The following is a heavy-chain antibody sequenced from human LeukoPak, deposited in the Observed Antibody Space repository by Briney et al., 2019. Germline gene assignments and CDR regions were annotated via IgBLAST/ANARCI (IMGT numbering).Heavy chain of an antibody. CDR2: ISSSSNYI. D-gene: IGHD3-9*01. J-gene: IGHJ6*03. V-gene: IGHV3-21*01. CDR1: GFSFSSYS. Sequence: GGSLRLSCAASGFSFSSYSMKWVRQAPGKGLEWVSSISSSSNYIYYADSVKGRFTISRDNSKNTIYLQMNSLRPEDTALYYCAKTGSRGGTFRPSYYYYYMDVWGKGTTVTISS. CDR3: AKTGSRGGTFRPSYYYYYMDV.